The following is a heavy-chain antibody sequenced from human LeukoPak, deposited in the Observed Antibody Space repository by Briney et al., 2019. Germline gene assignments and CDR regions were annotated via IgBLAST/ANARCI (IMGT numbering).Heavy chain of an antibody. Sequence: ASVKVSCKASGYTFTGYYMHWVRQAPGQGLEWMGWINPNSGGTNYAQKFQGRVTMTRDTSISTAYMELSSLRSEDTAVYYCARGGPPYYYYMDVWGKGTTVTISS. J-gene: IGHJ6*03. D-gene: IGHD3-10*01. CDR3: ARGGPPYYYYMDV. V-gene: IGHV1-2*02. CDR1: GYTFTGYY. CDR2: INPNSGGT.